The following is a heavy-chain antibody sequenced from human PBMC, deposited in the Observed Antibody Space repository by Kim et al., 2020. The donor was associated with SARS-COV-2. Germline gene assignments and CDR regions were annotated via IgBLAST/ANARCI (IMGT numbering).Heavy chain of an antibody. V-gene: IGHV4-4*02. CDR1: GGSISSGNW. D-gene: IGHD3-16*01. Sequence: SETLSLTCAVSGGSISSGNWWNWVRQFPGQGLEWIGEIDDSGRASHNPSLKSRLTISLDKSKNQFSLRMTSVTAADTAVYYCARTLGGRDTYGFDIWGQGTMVTVSS. CDR2: IDDSGRA. J-gene: IGHJ3*02. CDR3: ARTLGGRDTYGFDI.